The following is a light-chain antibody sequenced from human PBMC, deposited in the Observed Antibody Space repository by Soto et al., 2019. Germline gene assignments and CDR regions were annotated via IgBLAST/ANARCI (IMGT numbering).Light chain of an antibody. J-gene: IGKJ4*01. CDR1: QSVSSY. CDR3: QQRSNWAHT. Sequence: EIVLTQSPATLSLSPGERATLSCRASQSVSSYLAWYQQKPGQAPRLLLYDASNRATGIPARFSGSGSGTDFTLTISSLEPEDFAVNYCQQRSNWAHTFCGGTKVEIK. V-gene: IGKV3-11*01. CDR2: DAS.